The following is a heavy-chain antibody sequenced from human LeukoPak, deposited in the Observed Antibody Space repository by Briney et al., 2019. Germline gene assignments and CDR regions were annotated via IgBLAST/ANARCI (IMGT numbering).Heavy chain of an antibody. V-gene: IGHV1-46*01. J-gene: IGHJ4*02. Sequence: AAVKVCCKASGYTFTSYYMHWVRQAPGQGLEWMGIINPSSGSTSYAQKFQGRVTMTRDTSTSTVYMELSSLRSEDTAVYYCARVQEVYDSSSYYYYFDYWGQGTLVTVSS. D-gene: IGHD3-22*01. CDR2: INPSSGST. CDR3: ARVQEVYDSSSYYYYFDY. CDR1: GYTFTSYY.